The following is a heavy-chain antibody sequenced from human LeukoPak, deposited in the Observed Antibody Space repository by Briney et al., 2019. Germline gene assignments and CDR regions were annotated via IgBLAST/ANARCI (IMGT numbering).Heavy chain of an antibody. V-gene: IGHV4-31*03. J-gene: IGHJ4*02. CDR3: ARASSYSGYGAYYFEY. CDR2: MHYSGST. D-gene: IGHD5-12*01. Sequence: SETLSLTCTVSGGSISSGGHYWGWIRQHPGKGLEWIGYMHYSGSTYYNASLKSRVTISVDTSKNQFSLKLSSVTAADTAVYFCARASSYSGYGAYYFEYWGQGTLVTVSS. CDR1: GGSISSGGHY.